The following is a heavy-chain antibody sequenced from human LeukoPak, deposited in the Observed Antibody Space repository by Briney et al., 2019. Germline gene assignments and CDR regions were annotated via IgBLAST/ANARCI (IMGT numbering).Heavy chain of an antibody. CDR3: ARIELDSSYYYYMDV. D-gene: IGHD5-24*01. Sequence: GASVKVSCXASGYTFTSYDINWVRQATGQGLEWMGWMNPNSGNTGYAQKFQGRVTITRNTSISTAYMELSSLRSEDTAVYYCARIELDSSYYYYMDVWGKGTTVTVSS. CDR1: GYTFTSYD. V-gene: IGHV1-8*03. J-gene: IGHJ6*03. CDR2: MNPNSGNT.